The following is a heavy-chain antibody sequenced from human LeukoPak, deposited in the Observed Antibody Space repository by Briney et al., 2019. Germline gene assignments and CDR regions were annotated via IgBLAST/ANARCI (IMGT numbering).Heavy chain of an antibody. Sequence: SETLSLTCTVSGGSISSYYWSWIRQPPGRGLEWIGYIYYSGSTNYSPYLKSRVTISVDTSKNQFSLKLSSVTAADTAVYYCAGPSILFDYWGQGTLVTVSS. V-gene: IGHV4-59*01. CDR3: AGPSILFDY. CDR2: IYYSGST. CDR1: GGSISSYY. J-gene: IGHJ4*02. D-gene: IGHD2-2*01.